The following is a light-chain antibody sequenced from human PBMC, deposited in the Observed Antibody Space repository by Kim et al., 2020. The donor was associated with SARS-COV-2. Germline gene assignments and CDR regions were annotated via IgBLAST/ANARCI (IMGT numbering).Light chain of an antibody. V-gene: IGKV1-9*01. CDR1: QGISSY. Sequence: DIQLTQSPSFLSASVGDRVAITCRASQGISSYLAWHQQKPGKAPMLLIYAASTLQSGVPSRFSGSGSGTEFTLTISSLQPEDFATYDCQQLNSYPITFGQGTRLEIK. J-gene: IGKJ5*01. CDR3: QQLNSYPIT. CDR2: AAS.